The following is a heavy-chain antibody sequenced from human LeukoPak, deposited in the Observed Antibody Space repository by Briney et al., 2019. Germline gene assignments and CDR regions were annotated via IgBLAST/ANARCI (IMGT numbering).Heavy chain of an antibody. J-gene: IGHJ4*02. CDR2: IWGGGSNE. Sequence: GRSLRLSCAASGGIFSNYGRRWVRQAPGKGLEWMAVIWGGGSNEDYADSVQGRFTISTANSKNTLFLHMNSLRAEATAVYSCAKVVPFELGFDYWGQGTLVTVSS. CDR3: AKVVPFELGFDY. CDR1: GGIFSNYG. D-gene: IGHD3/OR15-3a*01. V-gene: IGHV3-33*06.